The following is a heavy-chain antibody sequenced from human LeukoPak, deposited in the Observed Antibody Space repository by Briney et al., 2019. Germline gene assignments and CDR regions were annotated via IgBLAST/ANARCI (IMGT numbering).Heavy chain of an antibody. J-gene: IGHJ4*02. D-gene: IGHD2-15*01. CDR1: GYSFTSYW. Sequence: GESLKISCKASGYSFTSYWIGWVRQMPGKGLEWMGIIYPGDSESRYSPSFQGQVTISADKSISTAYLQWSSLNASDTAMYYCASSSAVVAHFDYWGQGTVVTVSS. V-gene: IGHV5-51*01. CDR3: ASSSAVVAHFDY. CDR2: IYPGDSES.